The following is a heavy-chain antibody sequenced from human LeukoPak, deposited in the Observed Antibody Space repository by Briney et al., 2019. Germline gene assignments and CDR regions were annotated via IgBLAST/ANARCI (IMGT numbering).Heavy chain of an antibody. J-gene: IGHJ4*02. CDR3: AKDRALSGYYGYYFDF. D-gene: IGHD4-17*01. CDR1: VFTFSNYG. Sequence: GGSLRLSCAASVFTFSNYGMSWVRQAPGKGLEWVSAISGSAGSTHYTDSVKGRLTISRDNSKNTLYLQMNSLRAEDTAVYYCAKDRALSGYYGYYFDFWGQGALVTVSS. CDR2: ISGSAGST. V-gene: IGHV3-23*01.